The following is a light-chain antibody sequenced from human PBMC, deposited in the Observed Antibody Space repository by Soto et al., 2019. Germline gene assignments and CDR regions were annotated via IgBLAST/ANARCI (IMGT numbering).Light chain of an antibody. J-gene: IGKJ1*01. V-gene: IGKV3-20*01. Sequence: EIVLTHSPGTLSLSPGERATLSCRASQSITNNYLAWYQQTPGQAPRLVIYDASSRATGIPDRFSASGSGTDFTLTISRLEPEDFAVYYCQQYSSSPLTFGQGTKVEIK. CDR2: DAS. CDR3: QQYSSSPLT. CDR1: QSITNNY.